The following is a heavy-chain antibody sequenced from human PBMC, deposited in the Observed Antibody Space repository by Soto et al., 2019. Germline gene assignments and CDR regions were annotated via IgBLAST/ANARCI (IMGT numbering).Heavy chain of an antibody. V-gene: IGHV3-30*18. CDR3: AKLMTSGGNYYYFDY. Sequence: QVQLVESGGGVVQPGRSLRLSCAASGFTFSSYGMHWVRQAPGKGLEWVAVISYDGSNKYYADSVKGRFTISRDNSKNTLYLQMNSLRAEDTAVYYCAKLMTSGGNYYYFDYWGQGTLVTVSS. D-gene: IGHD1-7*01. CDR1: GFTFSSYG. J-gene: IGHJ4*02. CDR2: ISYDGSNK.